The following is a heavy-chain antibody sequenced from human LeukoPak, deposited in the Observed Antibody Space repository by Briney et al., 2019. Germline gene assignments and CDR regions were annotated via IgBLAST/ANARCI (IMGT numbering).Heavy chain of an antibody. Sequence: GGSLRLSCAASGFNFTAFWMSWVRQTPEKGLEFVANINRDSSVKNYVDSVKGRFTISGDKAKNSLYLQMNSLRVEDTAVYYCARDYKYAFDNWGQGTLVTVSS. CDR2: INRDSSVK. CDR3: ARDYKYAFDN. V-gene: IGHV3-7*01. D-gene: IGHD5-24*01. CDR1: GFNFTAFW. J-gene: IGHJ4*02.